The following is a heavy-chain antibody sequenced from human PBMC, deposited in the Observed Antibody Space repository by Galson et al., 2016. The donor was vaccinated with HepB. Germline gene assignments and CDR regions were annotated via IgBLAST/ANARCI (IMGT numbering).Heavy chain of an antibody. CDR3: AREGLSDYGDYKYYYYALDV. Sequence: SLRLSCAASGFTFSHYFVSWIRQAPGKGLEWVANIKQDGSEKYYVDSVKGRFTISRDNAKNSLYLQMNSLRAEDTAVYYCAREGLSDYGDYKYYYYALDVWGQGTTVTVSS. CDR2: IKQDGSEK. J-gene: IGHJ6*02. V-gene: IGHV3-7*01. D-gene: IGHD4-17*01. CDR1: GFTFSHYF.